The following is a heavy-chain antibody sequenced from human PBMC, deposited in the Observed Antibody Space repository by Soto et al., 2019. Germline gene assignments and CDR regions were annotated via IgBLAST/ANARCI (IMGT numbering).Heavy chain of an antibody. Sequence: VGSLRLSCAASGFTFSSYSMNWVRQAPGKGLEWVSSISSSSSYIYYADSVKGRFTISRDNAKNSLYLQMNSLRAEDTAVYYCARVAQKVAVAGPADYWGQGTLVTVSS. CDR1: GFTFSSYS. V-gene: IGHV3-21*01. CDR2: ISSSSSYI. J-gene: IGHJ4*02. D-gene: IGHD6-19*01. CDR3: ARVAQKVAVAGPADY.